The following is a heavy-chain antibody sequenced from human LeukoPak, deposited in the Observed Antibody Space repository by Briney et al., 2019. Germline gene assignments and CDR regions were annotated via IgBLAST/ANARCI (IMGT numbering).Heavy chain of an antibody. CDR1: GFTFDDYS. J-gene: IGHJ4*02. Sequence: HSGGSLRLSCAASGFTFDDYSMHWVRQAPGKGLEWVSLISWDGGSTYYADSVKGRFTISRDNSKNSLYLQMNSLRADDTALYYCAKDGKNYFDYWGQGTLVTVSS. CDR2: ISWDGGST. V-gene: IGHV3-43D*03. CDR3: AKDGKNYFDY.